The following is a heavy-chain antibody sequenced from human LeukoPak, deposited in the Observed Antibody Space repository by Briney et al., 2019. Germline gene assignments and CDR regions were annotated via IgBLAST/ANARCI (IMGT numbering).Heavy chain of an antibody. V-gene: IGHV3-23*01. CDR2: IRGSDAGT. CDR1: GFTFNKSV. CDR3: AKAPLGRCTGAICYSFDY. J-gene: IGHJ4*02. Sequence: GGSLRLSCAAPGFTFNKSVMSWVRQAPGKGLEWVSPIRGSDAGTYYADSVKGRFTISRDNSKNTLYLQMKSLRAEDAAVYYCAKAPLGRCTGAICYSFDYWGQGTLVTVSS. D-gene: IGHD2-8*02.